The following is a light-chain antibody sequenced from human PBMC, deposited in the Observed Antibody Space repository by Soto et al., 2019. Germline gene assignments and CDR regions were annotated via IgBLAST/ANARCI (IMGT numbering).Light chain of an antibody. Sequence: EIVLTQSPATLSLSPGERATLSCRASQSVSSSLAWFQQKPGQAPRLLIYDASNRATGIPARFSGSGSGTDFTLTISSLEPEDFAVYYCQQRYKWPHLTLGGGTKV. J-gene: IGKJ4*01. CDR1: QSVSSS. CDR3: QQRYKWPHLT. V-gene: IGKV3-11*01. CDR2: DAS.